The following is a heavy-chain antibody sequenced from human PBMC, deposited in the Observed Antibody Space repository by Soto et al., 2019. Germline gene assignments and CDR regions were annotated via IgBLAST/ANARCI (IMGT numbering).Heavy chain of an antibody. J-gene: IGHJ4*02. Sequence: GASVMVSCKASGYTFTSYAMHWVRQAPGQRLEWMGWINAGNGNTKYSQKFQGRVTITRDTSASTAYMELSSLRSEDTAVYYCARDAPTGYYSSDYWGQGTLVTVSS. D-gene: IGHD3-9*01. CDR1: GYTFTSYA. CDR3: ARDAPTGYYSSDY. V-gene: IGHV1-3*01. CDR2: INAGNGNT.